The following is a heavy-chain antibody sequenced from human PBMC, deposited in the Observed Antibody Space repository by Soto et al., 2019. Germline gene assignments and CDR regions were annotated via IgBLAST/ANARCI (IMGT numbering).Heavy chain of an antibody. CDR2: INTHNGNT. V-gene: IGHV1-18*01. Sequence: GASVKVSCKASGYTFTTYGISWVRQAPGQGLEWLGWINTHNGNTNYAQKLQGRVTMTTDTSTSTAYMELRSLRSDDTAVYYCARDRWGIVEATAPSYDAFDIWGQGTMVTVSS. J-gene: IGHJ3*02. CDR1: GYTFTTYG. D-gene: IGHD1-26*01. CDR3: ARDRWGIVEATAPSYDAFDI.